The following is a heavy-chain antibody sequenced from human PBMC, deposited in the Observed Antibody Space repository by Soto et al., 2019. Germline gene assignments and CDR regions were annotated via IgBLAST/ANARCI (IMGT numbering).Heavy chain of an antibody. CDR1: GGSISSTNW. J-gene: IGHJ4*02. D-gene: IGHD1-26*01. CDR2: IYHSGST. Sequence: SETLSLTCAVSGGSISSTNWWSWVRQPPGKGLEWIGEIYHSGSTNYNPSLKSRVTISVDKSKNQFSLKLSSVTAADTAVYYCARPSGSYLYYFDYWGQGTLVTVS. V-gene: IGHV4-4*02. CDR3: ARPSGSYLYYFDY.